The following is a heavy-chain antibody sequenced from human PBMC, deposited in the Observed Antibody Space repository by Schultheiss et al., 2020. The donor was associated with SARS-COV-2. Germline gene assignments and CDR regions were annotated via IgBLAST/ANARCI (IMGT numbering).Heavy chain of an antibody. CDR1: GGSISSYY. Sequence: SETLSLTCTVSGGSISSYYWSWIRQPPGKGLEWIGYIYYSGSTNYNPSLKSRVTMSVDTSKNQFSLKLSSVTAADTAVYYCAREKSYGMDVWGQGTTVTVSS. CDR3: AREKSYGMDV. CDR2: IYYSGST. J-gene: IGHJ6*02. V-gene: IGHV4-59*01.